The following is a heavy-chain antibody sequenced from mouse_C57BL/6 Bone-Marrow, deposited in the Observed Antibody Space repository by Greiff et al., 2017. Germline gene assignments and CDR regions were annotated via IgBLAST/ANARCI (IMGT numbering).Heavy chain of an antibody. V-gene: IGHV5-9-1*02. CDR1: GFTFSSYA. D-gene: IGHD2-1*01. CDR2: ISSGGDYI. Sequence: EVQRVESGEGLVKPGGSLKLSCAASGFTFSSYAMSWVRQTPEKRLEWVAYISSGGDYIYYADTVKGRFTISRDNARNTLYLHMSSLKSEDTDMYYCTRLLWYPYYFDYWGQGTTLTVSS. J-gene: IGHJ2*01. CDR3: TRLLWYPYYFDY.